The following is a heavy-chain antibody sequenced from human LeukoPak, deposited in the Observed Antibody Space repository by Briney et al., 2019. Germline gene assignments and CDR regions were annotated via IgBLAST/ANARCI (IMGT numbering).Heavy chain of an antibody. CDR2: ISSTGSTK. CDR3: ARIFSGGPTGHAFDI. CDR1: XFTFGSYE. D-gene: IGHD2-15*01. V-gene: IGHV3-48*03. J-gene: IGHJ3*02. Sequence: GGSLRLSCAASXFTFGSYEMNWVRQAPGKGLEWLSYISSTGSTKYYADSVKGRFTISRDNAKNSLYLQMNSLRAEDTAVYYCARIFSGGPTGHAFDIWGQGTMVTVSS.